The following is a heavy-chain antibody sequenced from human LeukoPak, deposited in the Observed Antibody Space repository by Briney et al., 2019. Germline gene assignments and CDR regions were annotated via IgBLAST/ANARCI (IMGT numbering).Heavy chain of an antibody. CDR3: ARVAIRSPDYYYYGMDV. CDR2: IKPSGGST. V-gene: IGHV1-46*01. D-gene: IGHD3-10*01. J-gene: IGHJ6*02. CDR1: GYTFTSYY. Sequence: GASVKVSCKASGYTFTSYYMHWVRQAPGQGLEWMGIIKPSGGSTSYAQKFQGRVTMTRDTSTSTVYMELGSLRSEDTAVYYCARVAIRSPDYYYYGMDVWGQGTTVTVSS.